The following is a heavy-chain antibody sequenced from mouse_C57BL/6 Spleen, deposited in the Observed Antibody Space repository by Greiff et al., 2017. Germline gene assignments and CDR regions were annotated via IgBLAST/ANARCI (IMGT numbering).Heavy chain of an antibody. CDR2: IYPGDGDT. J-gene: IGHJ4*01. D-gene: IGHD2-12*01. V-gene: IGHV1-82*01. CDR3: ARESYSYAMDY. CDR1: GYAFSSSW. Sequence: QVQLQQSGPELVKPGASVKISCKASGYAFSSSWMDWVKQRPGKGLEWIGRIYPGDGDTNYNGKFKGKATLTADKSSSTAYMQLSSLTSEDSAVYFCARESYSYAMDYWGQGTSVTVSS.